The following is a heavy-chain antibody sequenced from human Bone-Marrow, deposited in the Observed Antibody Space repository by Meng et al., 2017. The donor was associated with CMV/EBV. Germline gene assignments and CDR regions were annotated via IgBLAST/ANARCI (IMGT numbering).Heavy chain of an antibody. Sequence: SETLSLTCTVSGGSISSSSYYWGWIRQPPGKGLEWIGSIYYSGSTYYNPSLKSRVTISVDTSKNQFSLKLSSVTAADTAVYYCARIARYGDEVYWGQGTLVTVSS. CDR3: ARIARYGDEVY. V-gene: IGHV4-39*01. CDR2: IYYSGST. J-gene: IGHJ4*02. D-gene: IGHD4-17*01. CDR1: GGSISSSSYY.